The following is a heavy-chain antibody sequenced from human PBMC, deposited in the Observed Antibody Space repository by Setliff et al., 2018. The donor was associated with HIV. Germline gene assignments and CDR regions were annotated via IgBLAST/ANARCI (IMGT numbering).Heavy chain of an antibody. D-gene: IGHD3-16*02. CDR2: INHSGST. Sequence: PSETLSLTCAVYGGSFSDYYWSWIRQPPGKGLEWIGEINHSGSTNYNPSLKSRVTISVDTSKNQFSLKLNSVTAADTAVYYCARRVILSYGYYFDYWGQGTLVTVSS. V-gene: IGHV4-34*01. CDR1: GGSFSDYY. J-gene: IGHJ4*02. CDR3: ARRVILSYGYYFDY.